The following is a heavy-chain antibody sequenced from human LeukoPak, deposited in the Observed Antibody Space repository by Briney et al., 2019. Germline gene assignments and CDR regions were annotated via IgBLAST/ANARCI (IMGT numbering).Heavy chain of an antibody. J-gene: IGHJ4*02. V-gene: IGHV4-39*01. CDR1: GDSIISGGYY. Sequence: SQTLSLTCTVSGDSIISGGYYWGWIRQPPGKGLEWIGSIYYSGSTYYNPSLKSRVTISVDTSKNQFSLKLSSVTAADTAVYYCARLNYYGSGSYYRGSQRAFDYWGQGTLVTVSS. CDR3: ARLNYYGSGSYYRGSQRAFDY. CDR2: IYYSGST. D-gene: IGHD3-10*01.